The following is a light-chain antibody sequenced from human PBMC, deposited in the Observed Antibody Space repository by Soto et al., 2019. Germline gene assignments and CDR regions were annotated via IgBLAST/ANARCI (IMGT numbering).Light chain of an antibody. Sequence: VMTQSPATLSVSPWERATLSCWASETVATNLPWYQQKPGQAPRLLISGASTRAAGISDRFRGSGSGTEFTLTISSLRSEDSAIYYCQQYFEWPPMTFGQGTKV. J-gene: IGKJ1*01. CDR2: GAS. CDR3: QQYFEWPPMT. CDR1: ETVATN. V-gene: IGKV3-15*01.